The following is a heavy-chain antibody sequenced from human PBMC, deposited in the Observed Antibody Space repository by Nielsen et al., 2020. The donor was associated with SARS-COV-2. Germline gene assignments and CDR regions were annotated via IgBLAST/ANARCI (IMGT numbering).Heavy chain of an antibody. D-gene: IGHD4-17*01. V-gene: IGHV1-24*01. Sequence: ASVKVSCKVSGYTLTELSMHWVRQAPGKGLEWMGGFDPEDGETIYAQKFQGRVTMTEDTTTDTAYMELSSLRSEDTAVYYCATVDPGLRQHEYYYYYGMDVWGQGTTVTVSS. CDR1: GYTLTELS. CDR3: ATVDPGLRQHEYYYYYGMDV. CDR2: FDPEDGET. J-gene: IGHJ6*02.